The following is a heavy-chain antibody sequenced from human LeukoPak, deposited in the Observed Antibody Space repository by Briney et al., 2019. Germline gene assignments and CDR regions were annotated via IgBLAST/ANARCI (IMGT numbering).Heavy chain of an antibody. CDR1: GVTFSSYS. Sequence: GGSLTLSCTVSGVTFSSYSMNWVRQAPGKGLEWVSSISSSSSNIYYADPMNGGITISRDNAKNSLYLQMNSPRAEDTAVYYCARSSPRAYSSSWYYNYWGQGTLVTVSS. CDR2: ISSSSSNI. V-gene: IGHV3-21*01. D-gene: IGHD6-13*01. CDR3: ARSSPRAYSSSWYYNY. J-gene: IGHJ4*02.